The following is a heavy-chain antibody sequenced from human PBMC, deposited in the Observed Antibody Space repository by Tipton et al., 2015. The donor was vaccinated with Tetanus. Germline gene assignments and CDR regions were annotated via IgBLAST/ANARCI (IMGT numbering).Heavy chain of an antibody. Sequence: QSGPEVKKPGASVKVSCKASGYTFTSYYMHWVRQAPGQGLEWMGIINPSGGSTSYAQKFQGRVTMTRDTSTSTVYMELSSLRSEDTAVYYCARDDVAVAGGVYYYYYGMDVWGQGTTVTVSS. V-gene: IGHV1-46*01. CDR2: INPSGGST. J-gene: IGHJ6*02. CDR3: ARDDVAVAGGVYYYYYGMDV. CDR1: GYTFTSYY. D-gene: IGHD6-19*01.